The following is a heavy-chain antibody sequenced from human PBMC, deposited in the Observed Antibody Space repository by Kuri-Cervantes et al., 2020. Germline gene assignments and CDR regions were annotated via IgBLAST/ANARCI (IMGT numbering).Heavy chain of an antibody. J-gene: IGHJ6*03. V-gene: IGHV1-69*05. D-gene: IGHD2-8*01. CDR2: IIPIFGTA. Sequence: SVKVSCKASGGTFSSYAISWVRQAPGQGLEWMGGIIPIFGTANYAQKFQGRVTITTDESTSTAYMELSSLRSEDTAVYYCARGELVYDYYYHYMDVWGKGTTVTVSS. CDR3: ARGELVYDYYYHYMDV. CDR1: GGTFSSYA.